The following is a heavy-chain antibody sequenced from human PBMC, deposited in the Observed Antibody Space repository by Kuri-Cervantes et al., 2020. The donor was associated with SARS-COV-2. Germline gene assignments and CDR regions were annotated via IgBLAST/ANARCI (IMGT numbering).Heavy chain of an antibody. Sequence: SETLSLTCTVSGGSISSGSYYWSWIRQPAGKGLEWIGRIYTSGSTNYNPSLKSRVTISVDTSKNQFSLKLSSVTAADTAVYYCARVTYYDFWSGYYINPGSYYYYGMDVWGQGTTVTVSS. J-gene: IGHJ6*02. D-gene: IGHD3-3*01. CDR2: IYTSGST. V-gene: IGHV4-61*02. CDR3: ARVTYYDFWSGYYINPGSYYYYGMDV. CDR1: GGSISSGSYY.